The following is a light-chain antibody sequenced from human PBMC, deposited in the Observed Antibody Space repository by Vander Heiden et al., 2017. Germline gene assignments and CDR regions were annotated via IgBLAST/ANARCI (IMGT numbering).Light chain of an antibody. CDR3: QQTYTAPRT. V-gene: IGKV1-39*01. CDR1: QSIRGF. J-gene: IGKJ1*01. Sequence: DIHMTQSPPSLSASVGDRVTITCRASQSIRGFLNWYQQEPGNPPKLLISAASTLESGVPSRFSGSGSGTDFTLTISRLQPEDFATFHCQQTYTAPRTFGQGTEVEIK. CDR2: AAS.